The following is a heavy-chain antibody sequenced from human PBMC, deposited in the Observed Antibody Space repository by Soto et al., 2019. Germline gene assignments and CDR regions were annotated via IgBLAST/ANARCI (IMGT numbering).Heavy chain of an antibody. V-gene: IGHV3-23*01. CDR3: AKRKLRVGLGRLDYGMDV. CDR2: ISGSGEDT. Sequence: EVQLLESGGGLVQPGGSLRLSCVASGFTFSSYGMNWVRQAPGKGLEWVSLISGSGEDTYYADSVKGRFTISRDNSKNTLHLQMNNLRAEDTAIYYCAKRKLRVGLGRLDYGMDVWGQGTTVTVSS. CDR1: GFTFSSYG. J-gene: IGHJ6*02. D-gene: IGHD3-16*01.